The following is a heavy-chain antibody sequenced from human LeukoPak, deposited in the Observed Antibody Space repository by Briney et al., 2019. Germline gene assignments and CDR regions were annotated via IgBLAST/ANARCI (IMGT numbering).Heavy chain of an antibody. CDR1: GFTFSSYS. CDR3: ARDWSYFAC. Sequence: PGGSLRLSCAASGFTFSSYSMNWVRQAPGKGLEWVSSISSSSGSIYYADSVKGRFTISRDNAKNSLYLQMNSLRVEDTAVYYCARDWSYFACWDQGTPVTVSS. D-gene: IGHD1-1*01. J-gene: IGHJ4*02. V-gene: IGHV3-21*01. CDR2: ISSSSGSI.